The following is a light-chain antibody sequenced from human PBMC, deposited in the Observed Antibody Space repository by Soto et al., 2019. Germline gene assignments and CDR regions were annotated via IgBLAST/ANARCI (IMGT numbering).Light chain of an antibody. Sequence: EIVLTQSPGTLSLSPGERATLSCRASQSVNNNYVAWYQQKSGQAPRLLIFAASSRATGIPGRFSGSGSGTDFTLTIIRLEPEDFAVYYCQQYDISPWTFGQGTKVDIK. V-gene: IGKV3-20*01. CDR1: QSVNNNY. J-gene: IGKJ1*01. CDR2: AAS. CDR3: QQYDISPWT.